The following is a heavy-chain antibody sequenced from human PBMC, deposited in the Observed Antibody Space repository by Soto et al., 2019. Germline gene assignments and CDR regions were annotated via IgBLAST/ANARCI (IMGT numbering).Heavy chain of an antibody. CDR2: INNDGSTT. CDR3: ASQGLYYYGLDV. CDR1: GFPFSTYW. Sequence: GGSLRLSCAASGFPFSTYWMHWVRQASGKGPVWVSRINNDGSTTRYADSVKGRFTISRDNAKNTLYLQMNSLRAEDTAVYYCASQGLYYYGLDVWGQGTTVTVSS. V-gene: IGHV3-74*01. J-gene: IGHJ6*02.